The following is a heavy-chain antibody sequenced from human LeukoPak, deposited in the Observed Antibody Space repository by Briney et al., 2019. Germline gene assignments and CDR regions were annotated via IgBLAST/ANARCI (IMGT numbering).Heavy chain of an antibody. J-gene: IGHJ4*02. V-gene: IGHV3-30*02. CDR2: IRFDASNR. CDR1: GLTFTNYG. D-gene: IGHD1-14*01. Sequence: GGSLRLSCAASGLTFTNYGMHWVRQAPGKGLEWVAFIRFDASNRYYADSVRGRFTISRDNSKNTISLQMNSLRAEDTAVYYCAKDRPMKMYTPLSYFDYWGRGTLVTVSS. CDR3: AKDRPMKMYTPLSYFDY.